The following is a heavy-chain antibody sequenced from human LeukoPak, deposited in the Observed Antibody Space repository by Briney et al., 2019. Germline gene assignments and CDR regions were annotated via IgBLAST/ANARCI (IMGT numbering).Heavy chain of an antibody. D-gene: IGHD3-16*01. CDR3: AREGGAMAPFYYYYYMDV. Sequence: GGSLRLSCAASGFTFSSYSMNWVRQAPGKGLEWVSYISSSSSTIYYADSVKGRFTISRDNAKNSLYLQMNSLRAEDTAVYYCAREGGAMAPFYYYYYMDVWGKGTTVTVSS. V-gene: IGHV3-48*01. CDR1: GFTFSSYS. CDR2: ISSSSSTI. J-gene: IGHJ6*03.